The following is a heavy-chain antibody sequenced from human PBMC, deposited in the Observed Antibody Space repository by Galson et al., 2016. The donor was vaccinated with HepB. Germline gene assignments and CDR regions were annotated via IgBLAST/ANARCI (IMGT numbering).Heavy chain of an antibody. CDR1: GFTFSTYW. CDR2: IKPDGSEK. Sequence: LRLSCAASGFTFSTYWMNWVRQAPGKGLEWVANIKPDGSEKYYVDSVKGRFTISRDTAKSSLYLQMNSLRAEDTAVYYCARRQMYTMSAFDYWGQGTLVTVSS. J-gene: IGHJ4*02. CDR3: ARRQMYTMSAFDY. V-gene: IGHV3-7*01. D-gene: IGHD5-24*01.